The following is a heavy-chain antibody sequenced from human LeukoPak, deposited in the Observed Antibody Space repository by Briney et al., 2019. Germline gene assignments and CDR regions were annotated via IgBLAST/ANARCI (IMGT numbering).Heavy chain of an antibody. CDR3: ARDYGGSSPFDY. Sequence: PGGSLRLSCAASEFTFSTYAMHWVRQAPGKGPEWVAVISRDGLDTYYADSVKGRFSISRDNAQNSLYLQMNSLRAEDTAVYYCARDYGGSSPFDYWGQGTLVTVSS. CDR1: EFTFSTYA. J-gene: IGHJ4*02. D-gene: IGHD4-23*01. CDR2: ISRDGLDT. V-gene: IGHV3-30*04.